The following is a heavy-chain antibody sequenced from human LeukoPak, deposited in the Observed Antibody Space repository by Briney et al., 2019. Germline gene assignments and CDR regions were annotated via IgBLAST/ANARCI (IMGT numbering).Heavy chain of an antibody. V-gene: IGHV4-59*08. D-gene: IGHD3-10*01. Sequence: SETLSLTCTVSGGSISSYYWSWIRQPPGKGLEWIGSIYHSGSTYYNPSLKSRVTISVDTSKNQFSLKLSSVTAADTAVYYCARYRDMVRGVIINKRGMAYYYGMDVWGQGTTVTVSS. CDR1: GGSISSYY. CDR2: IYHSGST. J-gene: IGHJ6*02. CDR3: ARYRDMVRGVIINKRGMAYYYGMDV.